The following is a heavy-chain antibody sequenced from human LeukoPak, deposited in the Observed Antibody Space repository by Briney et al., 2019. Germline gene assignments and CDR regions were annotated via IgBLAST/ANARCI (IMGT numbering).Heavy chain of an antibody. CDR3: ASYYDYAPQAWFDP. V-gene: IGHV1-2*06. CDR2: INPNSGGT. D-gene: IGHD3-16*01. J-gene: IGHJ5*02. Sequence: ASVKVSCKASGYTFTGSYMDWVRQAPGQGLEWMGRINPNSGGTNYVQKFQGRVTMTRDTSITTAYMELSRLRSDDTAVYYCASYYDYAPQAWFDPWGQGTLVTVSS. CDR1: GYTFTGSY.